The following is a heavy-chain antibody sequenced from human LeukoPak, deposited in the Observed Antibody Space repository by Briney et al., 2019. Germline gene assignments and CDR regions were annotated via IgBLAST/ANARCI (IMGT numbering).Heavy chain of an antibody. CDR2: VNLQGST. Sequence: SGTLSLTCGVSGGSISNTNWWTWVRQPPGKGLEWIGEVNLQGSTNYNPSLKSRVAISVDKSENHISLKLTSVTAADTAVYYCARQPRPGQQLPQGWFDPWGQGTLVTVSS. CDR1: GGSISNTNW. J-gene: IGHJ5*02. V-gene: IGHV4-4*02. CDR3: ARQPRPGQQLPQGWFDP. D-gene: IGHD6-13*01.